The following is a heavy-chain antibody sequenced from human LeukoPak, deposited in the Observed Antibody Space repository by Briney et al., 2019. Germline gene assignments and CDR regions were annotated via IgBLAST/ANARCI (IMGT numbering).Heavy chain of an antibody. CDR1: GGSISSSSYY. CDR3: ARDPYPYDSSGY. Sequence: PSETLSLTCTVSGGSISSSSYYWGWIRQPPGKGLEWIGSIYYSGSTYYNPSLKSRVTISVDTSKNQFSLKLSSVTAADTAVYYCARDPYPYDSSGYWGQGTLVTVSS. CDR2: IYYSGST. V-gene: IGHV4-39*02. J-gene: IGHJ4*02. D-gene: IGHD3-22*01.